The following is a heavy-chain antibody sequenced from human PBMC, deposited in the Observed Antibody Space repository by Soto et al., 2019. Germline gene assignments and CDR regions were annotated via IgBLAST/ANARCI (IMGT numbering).Heavy chain of an antibody. V-gene: IGHV4-28*01. CDR1: GYSISSSNW. D-gene: IGHD1-26*01. J-gene: IGHJ4*02. CDR3: ARREIQGPIDY. CDR2: IYYSGTT. Sequence: QEQLQESGPGLVKPSDTLSLTCAVSGYSISSSNWWGWIRQPPGKGLEWIGYIYYSGTTYYNPSLKSRVTMSVDTSKNLFSLKLTSVTAVDTAVYYCARREIQGPIDYWGQGTLVTVSS.